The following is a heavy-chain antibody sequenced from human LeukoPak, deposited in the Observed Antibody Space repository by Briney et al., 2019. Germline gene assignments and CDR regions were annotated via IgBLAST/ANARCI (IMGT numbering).Heavy chain of an antibody. CDR1: GGSISSYY. J-gene: IGHJ4*02. CDR3: ARAVSGRFDY. D-gene: IGHD6-19*01. Sequence: SETLSPTCTVSGGSISSYYWSWIRQPPGKGLEWIGYIYYSGSTNYNPSLNSRVTISVDTSKNQFSLRLSSVTAADTAIYYCARAVSGRFDYWGQGTLVTVSS. CDR2: IYYSGST. V-gene: IGHV4-59*08.